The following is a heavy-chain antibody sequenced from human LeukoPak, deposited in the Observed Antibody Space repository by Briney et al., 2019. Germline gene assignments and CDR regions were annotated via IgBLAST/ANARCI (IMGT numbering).Heavy chain of an antibody. CDR3: EKDFLGIGGSYNAFDI. CDR1: GFTFSSYA. V-gene: IGHV3-23*01. CDR2: ISGSGGST. J-gene: IGHJ3*02. Sequence: LSGGSLRLSCSASGFTFSSYAMSWVRQAPGKGLEWVSAISGSGGSTYYADSVKRRCTVSRDNSKNTLYLQMNSRRAEDTAVYYCEKDFLGIGGSYNAFDIWGQGTMVTVSS. D-gene: IGHD1-26*01.